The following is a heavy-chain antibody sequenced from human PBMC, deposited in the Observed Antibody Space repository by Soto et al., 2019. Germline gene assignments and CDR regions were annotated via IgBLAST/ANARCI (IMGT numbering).Heavy chain of an antibody. CDR2: ISGGGDTT. CDR1: GFTFGSYA. J-gene: IGHJ6*02. D-gene: IGHD3-16*02. CDR3: GGYLKGYRYYYGTDV. Sequence: GGSLRLSCAASGFTFGSYAMTWVRQAPGKGLEWVSAISGGGDTTYYADSVKGRFTISRDNSRNTVYLQMNSLRAEDTAVYYCGGYLKGYRYYYGTDVRGQGP. V-gene: IGHV3-23*01.